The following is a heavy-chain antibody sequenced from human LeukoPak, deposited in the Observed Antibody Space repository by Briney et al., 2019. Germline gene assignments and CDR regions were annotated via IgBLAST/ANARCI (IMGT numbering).Heavy chain of an antibody. CDR2: INAGNGNT. V-gene: IGHV1-3*01. D-gene: IGHD7-27*01. Sequence: ASVKVSCKASGYTFTSYGISWVRQAPGQGLEWMGWINAGNGNTKYSQKFQGRVTITRDTSASTAYMELSSLRSGDTAVYYCARESRTGGGPRFDHWGQGTLVTVSS. CDR3: ARESRTGGGPRFDH. J-gene: IGHJ4*02. CDR1: GYTFTSYG.